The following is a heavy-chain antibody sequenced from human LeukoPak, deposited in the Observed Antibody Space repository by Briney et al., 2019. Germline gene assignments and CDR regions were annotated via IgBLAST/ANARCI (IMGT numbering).Heavy chain of an antibody. D-gene: IGHD3-10*01. CDR3: AKDGLWFGELAVDFDY. V-gene: IGHV3-33*06. CDR2: IWYDGSNK. CDR1: GFTFSSYG. Sequence: GGSLRLSCAASGFTFSSYGMHWVRQAPGKGQAWVAGIWYDGSNKYYADSVKGRFTISRDNSKNTLYLQMNSLRAEDTAVYYCAKDGLWFGELAVDFDYWGQGTLVTVSS. J-gene: IGHJ4*02.